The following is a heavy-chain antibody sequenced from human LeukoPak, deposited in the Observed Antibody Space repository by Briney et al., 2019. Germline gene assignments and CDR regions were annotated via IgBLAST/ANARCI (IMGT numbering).Heavy chain of an antibody. CDR1: GFTFEDYG. CDR3: ARRSLSGATTGYYYDS. D-gene: IGHD1-26*01. J-gene: IGHJ5*01. Sequence: GGSLRLSCEVSGFTFEDYGMTWVRQRPGRGLEYVSEINWNGDNPVYENSLRGRFTISRNNARNFVYLQMNSLRVEDTAFYYCARRSLSGATTGYYYDSWGQGTLVTVSS. V-gene: IGHV3-20*04. CDR2: INWNGDNP.